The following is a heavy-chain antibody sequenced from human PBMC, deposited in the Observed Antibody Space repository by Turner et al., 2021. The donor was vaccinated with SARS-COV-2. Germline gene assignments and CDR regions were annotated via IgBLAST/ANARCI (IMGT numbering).Heavy chain of an antibody. CDR3: ARRGRASRFSFDY. V-gene: IGHV4-39*01. CDR2: IHYIVTT. CDR1: GGSVSSSDHY. J-gene: IGHJ4*01. Sequence: QLQLQESGPGLVKPSETLSLTCTVSGGSVSSSDHYWDWIRQPPGKGLDWIGSIHYIVTTYYNPSLKSRVTISVDTSKNQFSLKLSSVTAADTAVYYCARRGRASRFSFDYWGHGTLLTVSS.